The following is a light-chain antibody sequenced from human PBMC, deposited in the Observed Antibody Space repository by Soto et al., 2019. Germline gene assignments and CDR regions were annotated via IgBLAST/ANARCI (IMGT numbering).Light chain of an antibody. V-gene: IGLV2-14*01. Sequence: QSVLTQPASVSGSPGQSITISCTGTSSDVGGYIWVSWYQHHAGKAPILIIYDVNIRPSVVSGRFSGSKSATTASLTISGLQTEDEAEYYGVSYTILSTSVFGSGTKLTVL. CDR3: VSYTILSTSV. J-gene: IGLJ1*01. CDR2: DVN. CDR1: SSDVGGYIW.